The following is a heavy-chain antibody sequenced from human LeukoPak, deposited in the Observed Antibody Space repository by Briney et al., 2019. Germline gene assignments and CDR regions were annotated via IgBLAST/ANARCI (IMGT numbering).Heavy chain of an antibody. Sequence: PGGSLRLSCAASGFIFSDYYMSWIRQAPGKGLEWVSYISSSGSTMYYTDSVKGRFTISRDNAKDSLYLQMNSLRAEDTAVYYCARGHWLEYPYYYYYMDVWGKGTTVAISS. J-gene: IGHJ6*03. CDR3: ARGHWLEYPYYYYYMDV. V-gene: IGHV3-11*04. D-gene: IGHD5-24*01. CDR1: GFIFSDYY. CDR2: ISSSGSTM.